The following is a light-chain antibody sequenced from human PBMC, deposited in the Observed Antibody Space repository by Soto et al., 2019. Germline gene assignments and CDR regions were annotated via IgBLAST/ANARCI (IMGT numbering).Light chain of an antibody. CDR2: DAS. CDR3: QQRRTWPLA. CDR1: QSVDSY. Sequence: EIVLTQSPATLSLSPGERATLSCRASQSVDSYLAWYQQKPGQAPRLLIYDASNRATAIPARFSGTGSGTDFSLTISSLEPEDFAVYYCQQRRTWPLAFGGGTKVQIK. V-gene: IGKV3-11*01. J-gene: IGKJ4*01.